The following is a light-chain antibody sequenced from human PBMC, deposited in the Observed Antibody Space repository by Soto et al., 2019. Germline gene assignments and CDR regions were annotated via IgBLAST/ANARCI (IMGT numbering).Light chain of an antibody. V-gene: IGKV1-39*01. CDR1: QSINYY. Sequence: IPMTHSPFSLSAPVLHRVTITCRASQSINYYLNWYQQKVGEPPKLLIYAASSLQSGVPSRFSGSGSGADYTLTISRLQPEDFATYYCQQTYSIPRAFGQGTKVDIK. J-gene: IGKJ1*01. CDR3: QQTYSIPRA. CDR2: AAS.